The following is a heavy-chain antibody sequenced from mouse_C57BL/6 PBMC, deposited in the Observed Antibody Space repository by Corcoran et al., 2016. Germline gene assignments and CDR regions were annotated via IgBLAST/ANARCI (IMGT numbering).Heavy chain of an antibody. Sequence: QIQLVQSGPELKKPGETVKISCKASGYTFTTYGMSWVKQAPGKGLKWMGWINTYSGVPTYADDFKGRFAFSLETSASTAYLQINNLKNEDTATYFCALTGTLDYWGQGTTLTVSS. J-gene: IGHJ2*01. CDR1: GYTFTTYG. D-gene: IGHD4-1*01. CDR2: INTYSGVP. CDR3: ALTGTLDY. V-gene: IGHV9-3*01.